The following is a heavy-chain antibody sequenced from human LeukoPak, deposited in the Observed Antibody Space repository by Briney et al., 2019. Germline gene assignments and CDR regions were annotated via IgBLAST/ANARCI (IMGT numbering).Heavy chain of an antibody. V-gene: IGHV3-30*04. CDR1: GFAFSPFA. CDR2: LSDDGRDS. CDR3: VRSYGHRPAYTTYYPDQFFDS. Sequence: PGGSLRLSCAASGFAFSPFAMHWVRQAPGKGPEWVAALSDDGRDSNYADSVKGRFIISRDNSKKALYLQMSSLRPEDTAVYYCVRSYGHRPAYTTYYPDQFFDSWGQGTLVTVSS. D-gene: IGHD2/OR15-2a*01. J-gene: IGHJ4*02.